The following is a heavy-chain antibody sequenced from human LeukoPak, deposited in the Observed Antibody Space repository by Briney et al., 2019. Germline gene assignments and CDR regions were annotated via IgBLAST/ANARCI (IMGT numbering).Heavy chain of an antibody. Sequence: GGSLRLSCAASGFTFSSYGMHWVRQAPGKGLEWVAVIWYDGSNKYYADSVKVRFTISRDNSKNTLYLQMNSLRAEDTAVYYCAKDYYDSSGHLDYWGQGTLVTVSS. CDR2: IWYDGSNK. CDR3: AKDYYDSSGHLDY. J-gene: IGHJ4*02. V-gene: IGHV3-33*06. D-gene: IGHD3-22*01. CDR1: GFTFSSYG.